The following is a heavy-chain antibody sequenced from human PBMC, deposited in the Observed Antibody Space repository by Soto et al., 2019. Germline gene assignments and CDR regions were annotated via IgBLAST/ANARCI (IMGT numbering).Heavy chain of an antibody. J-gene: IGHJ4*02. V-gene: IGHV4-30-4*01. CDR1: GGAINSDVYY. Sequence: SETLSLTCTVSGGAINSDVYYWSWIRQPPGKGLEWIGYIYYSGSTYYNPSLKSRVTISIDTSKNQFSLKVSSVTAADTAVYYCARVQGIADSRPPYYFDYWGQGTLVTVSS. CDR3: ARVQGIADSRPPYYFDY. D-gene: IGHD6-13*01. CDR2: IYYSGST.